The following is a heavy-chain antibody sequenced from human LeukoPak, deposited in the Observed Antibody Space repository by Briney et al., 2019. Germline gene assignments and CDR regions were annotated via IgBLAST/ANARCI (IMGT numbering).Heavy chain of an antibody. J-gene: IGHJ4*02. CDR3: AKVALWKKAAAGQYFDY. Sequence: PGRSLRLSCAASGFTFSSYGMHWVRQAPGKGLEWVAVISYDGSNKYYADSVKGRFTISRDNSKNTLYLQMNSLRAEDTAVYYCAKVALWKKAAAGQYFDYWGQGTLVTVSS. D-gene: IGHD6-13*01. CDR1: GFTFSSYG. V-gene: IGHV3-30*18. CDR2: ISYDGSNK.